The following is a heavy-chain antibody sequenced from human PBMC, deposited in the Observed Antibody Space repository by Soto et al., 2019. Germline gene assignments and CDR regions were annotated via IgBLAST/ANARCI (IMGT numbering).Heavy chain of an antibody. D-gene: IGHD3-10*01. CDR1: GGSISSYY. CDR3: ARHRLYYAVDY. Sequence: SETLSLTCTVSGGSISSYYWSWIRQPPGKGLEWIGYIYYSGSTNYNPSLKSRVTISVDTSKNQFSLKLSSVTAADTAVYYCARHRLYYAVDYWGQGTLVTVSS. J-gene: IGHJ4*02. CDR2: IYYSGST. V-gene: IGHV4-59*08.